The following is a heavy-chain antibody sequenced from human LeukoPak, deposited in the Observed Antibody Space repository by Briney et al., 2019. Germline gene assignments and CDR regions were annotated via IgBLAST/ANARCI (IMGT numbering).Heavy chain of an antibody. CDR2: IIPIFGTA. CDR3: AKGSAGLHLGEFSLWSFDY. J-gene: IGHJ4*02. D-gene: IGHD3-16*02. CDR1: GGTFSSYA. V-gene: IGHV1-69*13. Sequence: SVKVSCKASGGTFSSYAISWVRQAPGHERECMGGIIPIFGTANYVQKFQGRVTITADESTSTASMELSSLRAEDTSVYYCAKGSAGLHLGEFSLWSFDYWGQGNLVTVSS.